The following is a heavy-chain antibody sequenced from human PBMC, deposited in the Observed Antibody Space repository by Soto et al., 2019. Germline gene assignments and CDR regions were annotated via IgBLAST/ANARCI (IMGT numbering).Heavy chain of an antibody. D-gene: IGHD3-16*01. J-gene: IGHJ3*02. CDR1: GASMSSGVYS. Sequence: SETVSLTCAVYGASMSSGVYSWSWIRQPPGKGLEWIRYIFPSGSTNFNPSLKSRVTISLDTSKNQFSLRLTSVTAADTAMYYCARTYYDYVLGDAFDIWGQGAMVTVSS. CDR2: IFPSGST. CDR3: ARTYYDYVLGDAFDI. V-gene: IGHV4-30-2*01.